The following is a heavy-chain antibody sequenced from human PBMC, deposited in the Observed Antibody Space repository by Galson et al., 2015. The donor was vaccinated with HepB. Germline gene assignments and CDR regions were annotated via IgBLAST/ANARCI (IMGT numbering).Heavy chain of an antibody. D-gene: IGHD4-11*01. J-gene: IGHJ5*02. CDR1: GFTFSSYA. CDR2: ISGSGGST. V-gene: IGHV3-23*01. Sequence: SLRLSCAASGFTFSSYAMSWVRQAPGKGLEGVSTISGSGGSTYYADSVKGRFTIARHTPKNSLLVQMNSLRVDDTAVYYCAKGPRGDYINSPPNWSDTWGQGTLVTVSS. CDR3: AKGPRGDYINSPPNWSDT.